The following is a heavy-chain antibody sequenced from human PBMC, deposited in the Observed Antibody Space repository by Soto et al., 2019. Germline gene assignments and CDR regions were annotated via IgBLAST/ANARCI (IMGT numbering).Heavy chain of an antibody. J-gene: IGHJ3*02. CDR1: GYTFTGYY. CDR2: FDPKSGET. D-gene: IGHD6-19*01. V-gene: IGHV1-2*02. CDR3: ARALAVAVPDAFDI. Sequence: ASVKVSCKASGYTFTGYYMHWVRQAPGQGLEWMGGFDPKSGETNYAQKFQGRVTMTKDTSTNTAYMELSSLRSEDTAVYYCARALAVAVPDAFDIWGQGTMVTVSS.